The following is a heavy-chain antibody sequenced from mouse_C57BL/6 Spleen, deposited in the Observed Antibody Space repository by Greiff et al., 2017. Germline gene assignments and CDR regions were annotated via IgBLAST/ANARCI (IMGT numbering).Heavy chain of an antibody. CDR3: ARVFDGYYFDY. D-gene: IGHD2-3*01. Sequence: EVKVEESGGGLVKPGGSLKLSCAASGFTFSSYAMSWVRQTPEKRLEWVATISDGGSYTYYPDNVKGRFTISRDNAKNNLYLQMSHLKSEDTAMYYCARVFDGYYFDYWGQGTTLTVSS. V-gene: IGHV5-4*03. J-gene: IGHJ2*01. CDR2: ISDGGSYT. CDR1: GFTFSSYA.